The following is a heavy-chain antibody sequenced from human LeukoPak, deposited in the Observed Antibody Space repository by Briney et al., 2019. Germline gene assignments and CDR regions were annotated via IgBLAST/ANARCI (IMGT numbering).Heavy chain of an antibody. Sequence: GGSLRLSCAASGFSFSSYSMNWVRQAPGKGLEWVSCISSGSSYIYEADSVKGRFTISRDNAKNSLYLQMNSLRAEDTAVYYCARGRYNWRGEGENWFDPWGQGTLVTVSS. D-gene: IGHD1-20*01. CDR3: ARGRYNWRGEGENWFDP. J-gene: IGHJ5*02. CDR1: GFSFSSYS. CDR2: ISSGSSYI. V-gene: IGHV3-21*01.